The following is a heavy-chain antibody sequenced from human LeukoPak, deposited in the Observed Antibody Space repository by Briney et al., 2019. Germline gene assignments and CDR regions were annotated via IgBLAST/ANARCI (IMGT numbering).Heavy chain of an antibody. CDR2: IYYSGST. CDR1: GGSITSTTFY. D-gene: IGHD6-6*01. CDR3: ATYISSSRWFDP. V-gene: IGHV4-39*01. J-gene: IGHJ5*02. Sequence: PSETLSLTCTVSGGSITSTTFYWGWVRQPPGKGLEWIGNIYYSGSTYYNPSLKSRVTISVDTSKNQFSLKLNSVAAADMAVYYCATYISSSRWFDPWGQGTLVTVSS.